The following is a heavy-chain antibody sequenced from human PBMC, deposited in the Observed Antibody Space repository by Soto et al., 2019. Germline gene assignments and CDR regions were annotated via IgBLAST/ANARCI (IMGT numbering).Heavy chain of an antibody. CDR2: IYSGGST. J-gene: IGHJ4*02. CDR3: ARSVVVAFFDY. D-gene: IGHD2-15*01. V-gene: IGHV3-66*01. Sequence: GGSLRLSCAASGFTVSSNYMSWVRQAPGKGLEWVSVIYSGGSTYYADSVKDRFTISRDNSKNTLYLQMNSLRAEDTAVYYCARSVVVAFFDYWGQGTLVTVSS. CDR1: GFTVSSNY.